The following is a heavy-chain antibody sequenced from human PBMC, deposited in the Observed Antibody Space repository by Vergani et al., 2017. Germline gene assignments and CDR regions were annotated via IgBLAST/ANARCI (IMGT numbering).Heavy chain of an antibody. J-gene: IGHJ6*03. CDR3: ASAGSGITGLLGYYYYYMDV. CDR1: GGTFSSYA. Sequence: QVQLVQSGAEVKKPGSSVKVSCKASGGTFSSYAISWMRQAPGQGLEWMGGIIPIFGTANYAQKFQGRVTITADESTSTAYMELSSLRSEDTAVYYCASAGSGITGLLGYYYYYMDVWGKGTTVTVSS. D-gene: IGHD1-20*01. V-gene: IGHV1-69*01. CDR2: IIPIFGTA.